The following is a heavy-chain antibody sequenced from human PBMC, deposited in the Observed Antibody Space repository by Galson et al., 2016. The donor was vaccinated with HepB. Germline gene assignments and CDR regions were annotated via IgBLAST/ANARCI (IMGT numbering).Heavy chain of an antibody. CDR3: ARDVPVLLRFVGYDAFDI. Sequence: SVKVSCKASGYAFTSYGITWVRQAPGQGLEWMGWISPYNGNTNYAQKLQGRVTMTTDRSTSTAYMELRSRRSDDTAVYYCARDVPVLLRFVGYDAFDIWGQGTMVTVSS. J-gene: IGHJ3*02. CDR1: GYAFTSYG. V-gene: IGHV1-18*01. CDR2: ISPYNGNT. D-gene: IGHD3-3*01.